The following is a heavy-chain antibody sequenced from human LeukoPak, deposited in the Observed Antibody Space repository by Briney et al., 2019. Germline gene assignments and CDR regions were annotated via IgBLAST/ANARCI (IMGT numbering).Heavy chain of an antibody. V-gene: IGHV3-74*01. J-gene: IGHJ4*02. Sequence: GGSLRLSCAASGFGFSSHWMHWVRQAPGEGLVWVSRINAGGSGTSYADSVEGRFTISRDNAKDTLYLQMNSLRAEDTAVYYCGRDLGGRSGLWGQGTLVTVSS. CDR1: GFGFSSHW. CDR2: INAGGSGT. CDR3: GRDLGGRSGL. D-gene: IGHD1-26*01.